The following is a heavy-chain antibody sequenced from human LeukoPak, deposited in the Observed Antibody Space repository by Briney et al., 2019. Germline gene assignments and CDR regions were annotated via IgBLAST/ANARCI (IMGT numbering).Heavy chain of an antibody. J-gene: IGHJ4*02. CDR1: GGSISSGSYY. Sequence: SETLSLTCTVSGGSISSGSYYWSWIRQPAGKGLEWIGRIHTSGSTYYNPSLKSQVTISVDTSKNQFSLRLTSVTAADTAMYYCARDDILTECHFDSWGQGALVTVSS. CDR2: IHTSGST. D-gene: IGHD3-9*01. V-gene: IGHV4-61*02. CDR3: ARDDILTECHFDS.